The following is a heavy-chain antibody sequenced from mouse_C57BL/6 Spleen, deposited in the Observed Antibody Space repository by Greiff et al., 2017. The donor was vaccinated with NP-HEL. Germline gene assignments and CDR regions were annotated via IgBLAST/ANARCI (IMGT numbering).Heavy chain of an antibody. CDR1: GFTFSSYA. Sequence: EVKLVESGGGLVKPGGSLKLSCAASGFTFSSYAMSWVRQTPEKRLEWVATISDGGSYTYYPDNVKGRFTISRDNAKNNLYLQMSHLKSEDTAMYYCAREGIYYGNYEAYWGQGTLVTVSA. CDR2: ISDGGSYT. V-gene: IGHV5-4*01. D-gene: IGHD2-1*01. CDR3: AREGIYYGNYEAY. J-gene: IGHJ3*01.